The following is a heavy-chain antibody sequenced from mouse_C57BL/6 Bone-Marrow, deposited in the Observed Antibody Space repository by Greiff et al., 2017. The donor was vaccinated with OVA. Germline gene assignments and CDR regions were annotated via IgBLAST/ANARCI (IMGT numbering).Heavy chain of an antibody. CDR3: TPAYYSNYVGY. J-gene: IGHJ2*01. D-gene: IGHD2-5*01. Sequence: VQLQQSGAELVRPGASVKLSCTASGFNIKDDYMHWVKQRPEQGLEWIGWIDPENGDTEYASKFQGQATITADTSSNTAYLQLSSLTSEDTAVYYCTPAYYSNYVGYWGQGTTLTVSS. CDR2: IDPENGDT. CDR1: GFNIKDDY. V-gene: IGHV14-4*01.